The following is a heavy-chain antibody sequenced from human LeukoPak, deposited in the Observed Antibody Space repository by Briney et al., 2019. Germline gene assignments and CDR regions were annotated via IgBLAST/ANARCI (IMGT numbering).Heavy chain of an antibody. CDR1: GFTVSSNY. CDR2: IWYDGSNK. D-gene: IGHD6-19*01. CDR3: ARTPGYSSGYDY. J-gene: IGHJ4*02. V-gene: IGHV3-33*08. Sequence: GGSLRLSCAASGFTVSSNYMSWVRQAPGKGLEWVAVIWYDGSNKYYADSVKGRFTISRDNSKNTLYLQMNSLRAEDTAVYYCARTPGYSSGYDYWGQGTLVTVSS.